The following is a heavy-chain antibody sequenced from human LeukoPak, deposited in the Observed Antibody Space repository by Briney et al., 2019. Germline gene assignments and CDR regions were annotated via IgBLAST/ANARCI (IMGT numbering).Heavy chain of an antibody. V-gene: IGHV4-34*01. D-gene: IGHD5-24*01. Sequence: SETLSLTCAVYGGSFSGYYWSWIRQPPGKGLEWIGEINHSGSTNYNPSLKSRVTISVDTSKNQFSLKLSSVTAADTAVYYCARGRGWIQSLYYFDYWGQGTLVIVSS. CDR1: GGSFSGYY. J-gene: IGHJ4*02. CDR3: ARGRGWIQSLYYFDY. CDR2: INHSGST.